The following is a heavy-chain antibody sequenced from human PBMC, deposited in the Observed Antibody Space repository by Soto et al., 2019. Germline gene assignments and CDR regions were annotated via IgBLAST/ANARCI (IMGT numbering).Heavy chain of an antibody. CDR1: GFSFSNYA. Sequence: GGSLRLSCAASGFSFSNYAMNWVRQAPGKGLEWVSGISGGGGTYYADSVKGRFIISRDNSKNTVYLQMNSLRAEDTAFYYCAKDSISDRETFNFDSWGQGPLVTVSS. J-gene: IGHJ4*02. CDR3: AKDSISDRETFNFDS. CDR2: ISGGGGT. V-gene: IGHV3-23*01. D-gene: IGHD1-26*01.